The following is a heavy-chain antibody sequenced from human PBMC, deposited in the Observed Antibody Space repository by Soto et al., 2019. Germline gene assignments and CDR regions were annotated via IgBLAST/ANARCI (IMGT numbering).Heavy chain of an antibody. CDR3: AKTIDIAVAGSYFDY. CDR1: GGTFSSYA. CDR2: IIPIFGTA. D-gene: IGHD6-19*01. Sequence: SVKVSCKASGGTFSSYAISWVRQAPGQGLEWMGGIIPIFGTANYAQKFQGRVTITADESTSTAYMELSSLRSEDTAVYYCAKTIDIAVAGSYFDYWGQGTLVTVSS. J-gene: IGHJ4*02. V-gene: IGHV1-69*13.